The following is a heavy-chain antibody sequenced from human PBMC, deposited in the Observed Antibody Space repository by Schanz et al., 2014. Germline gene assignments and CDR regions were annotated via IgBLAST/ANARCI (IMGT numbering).Heavy chain of an antibody. CDR2: INTNTGNP. J-gene: IGHJ4*02. CDR3: VRDRAPYTSRWYRTFGY. CDR1: GYTFTSYA. V-gene: IGHV7-4-1*02. D-gene: IGHD6-13*01. Sequence: QVQLVQSGSELKKPGASVKVSCKASGYTFTSYAMNWVRQAPGQGLEWVGWINTNTGNPTYAQGFTGRFVFSLDTSVSTTFLQISNLKPEDTAVYYCVRDRAPYTSRWYRTFGYWGQGTLVTVSS.